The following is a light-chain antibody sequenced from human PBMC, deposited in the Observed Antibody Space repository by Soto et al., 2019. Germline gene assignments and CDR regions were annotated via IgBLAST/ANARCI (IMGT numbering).Light chain of an antibody. V-gene: IGLV6-57*04. CDR2: EDN. Sequence: NFMLTQPHSVSESPGKTVTISCTRSSGSIASNYVQWYQQRPGSAPTTVIYEDNQRPSGVPDRFSGSIDSSSNSASLTISGLKTEDEDDYYWQSYDTSNHVVFGGGTKLTVL. CDR3: QSYDTSNHVV. J-gene: IGLJ2*01. CDR1: SGSIASNY.